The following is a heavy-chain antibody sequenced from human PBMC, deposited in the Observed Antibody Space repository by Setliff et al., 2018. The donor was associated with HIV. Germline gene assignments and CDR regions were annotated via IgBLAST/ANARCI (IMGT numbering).Heavy chain of an antibody. D-gene: IGHD2-21*02. Sequence: SETLSLTCAVYGGSLNDYYWSWIRLPPGKGLEWIGEINHSGSTNYNPSLKSRVTISVDTSKNQFSLKLTSVTAADTAVYYCATTECRGADCPQMYDCWGQGILVTVSS. CDR2: INHSGST. CDR3: ATTECRGADCPQMYDC. CDR1: GGSLNDYY. J-gene: IGHJ4*02. V-gene: IGHV4-34*01.